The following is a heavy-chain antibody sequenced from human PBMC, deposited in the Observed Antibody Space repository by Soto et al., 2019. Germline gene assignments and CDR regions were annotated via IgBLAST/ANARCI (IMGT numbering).Heavy chain of an antibody. CDR2: IYYSGNT. V-gene: IGHV4-31*02. D-gene: IGHD1-1*01. Sequence: QVRLQEWGPGLVKPSQTLSLKCSVSGGSITTGGRYWSWIRQRPGQGLEWIGDIYYSGNTYYNASLQSRCTISVEAAKNQFSLKLSSVTAADTAVYYCAQALVFTGGDGFDIWGQGRLGTVSS. CDR1: GGSITTGGRY. J-gene: IGHJ3*02. CDR3: AQALVFTGGDGFDI.